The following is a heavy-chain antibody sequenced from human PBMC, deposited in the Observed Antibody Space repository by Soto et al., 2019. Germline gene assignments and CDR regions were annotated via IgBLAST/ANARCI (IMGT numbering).Heavy chain of an antibody. D-gene: IGHD2-15*01. CDR2: IIPMFDTP. Sequence: SVKVSRTAAAYTFTSYDINWVRQATGQDFEWMGGIIPMFDTPIYAQKFQDRVTITADESTSTAYMQLSSLRSGDTAVYYCARSGGLDRDFNYWGQGSLVTVSS. J-gene: IGHJ4*02. CDR1: AYTFTSYD. CDR3: ARSGGLDRDFNY. V-gene: IGHV1-69*13.